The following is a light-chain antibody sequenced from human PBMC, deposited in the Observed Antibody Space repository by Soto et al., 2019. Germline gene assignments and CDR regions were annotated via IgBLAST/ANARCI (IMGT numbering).Light chain of an antibody. V-gene: IGKV1-5*01. CDR3: QQYNSYWGT. CDR2: DAS. Sequence: DIQMTQPPSTLSASVGDRVTITCRASQSISNWLAWYQQKQGKAPKLLIYDASSLESGVPSRFSGSGSGTEFTLTISSLQPDDFATYYCQQYNSYWGTFGQGTKVDIK. J-gene: IGKJ1*01. CDR1: QSISNW.